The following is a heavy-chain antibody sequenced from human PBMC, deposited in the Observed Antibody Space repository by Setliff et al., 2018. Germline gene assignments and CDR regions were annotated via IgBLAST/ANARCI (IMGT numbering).Heavy chain of an antibody. V-gene: IGHV5-51*01. CDR3: ARRDFGSDYPLVS. CDR1: GYDFSTYW. J-gene: IGHJ4*02. Sequence: HGESLKISCKGSGYDFSTYWIGWVRQMPGKGLEWMGIIYPGDSDTRYSPSFEGQVIISADKSSSSAFLQWNSLKASDTAMYFCARRDFGSDYPLVSWGQGTLVTVSS. D-gene: IGHD6-25*01. CDR2: IYPGDSDT.